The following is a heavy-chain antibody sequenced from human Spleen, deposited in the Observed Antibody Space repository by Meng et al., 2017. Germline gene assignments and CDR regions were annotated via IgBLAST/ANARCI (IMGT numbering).Heavy chain of an antibody. D-gene: IGHD3-22*01. CDR3: AHTFDFSYYDTSGYPAVDY. CDR2: VYWNDDK. CDR1: GFSLTTSGVG. V-gene: IGHV2-5*01. Sequence: IPLKASGPQLVKPTRHLPQTCTFSGFSLTTSGVGVAWIRQPPGKALEWLALVYWNDDKRYSPSLNSRLTITKDTSKNQVVLTMTNMDPVDTATYFCAHTFDFSYYDTSGYPAVDYWGQGTLVTVSS. J-gene: IGHJ4*02.